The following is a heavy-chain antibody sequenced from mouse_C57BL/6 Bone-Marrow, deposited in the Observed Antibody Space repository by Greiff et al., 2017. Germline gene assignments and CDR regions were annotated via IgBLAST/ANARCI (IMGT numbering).Heavy chain of an antibody. V-gene: IGHV7-3*01. Sequence: EVKLMESGGGLVQPGGSLSLSCAASGFTFTDYYMSWVRQPPGKALEWLGFIRNKANGYTTEYSASVKGRFTISRDNSQSIIYLQMNAVRAEDSATYYCARLISTVGDWYFDVWGTGTTVTVSS. D-gene: IGHD1-1*01. CDR1: GFTFTDYY. CDR2: IRNKANGYTT. J-gene: IGHJ1*03. CDR3: ARLISTVGDWYFDV.